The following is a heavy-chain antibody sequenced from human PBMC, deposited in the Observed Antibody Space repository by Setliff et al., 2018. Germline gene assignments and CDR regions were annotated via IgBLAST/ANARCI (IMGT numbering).Heavy chain of an antibody. J-gene: IGHJ4*02. CDR2: IYYSGST. CDR1: GGSISGHY. CDR3: AREALLGIGVSRRPDY. V-gene: IGHV4-59*11. D-gene: IGHD7-27*01. Sequence: SETLSLTCTVSGGSISGHYWSWIRQPPGKGLEWIGSIYYSGSTNYNPSLKSRVTISVDTSKNQFSLKLSSVTAADTAVYYCAREALLGIGVSRRPDYWGPGTLVTVSS.